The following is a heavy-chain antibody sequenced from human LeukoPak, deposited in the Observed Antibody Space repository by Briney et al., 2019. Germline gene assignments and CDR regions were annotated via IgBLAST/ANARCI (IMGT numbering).Heavy chain of an antibody. D-gene: IGHD6-19*01. V-gene: IGHV5-10-1*01. CDR2: IDPSDSYT. J-gene: IGHJ4*02. Sequence: GESLRICCKGSGYSFTSYWISWVRQMPGKGLEWMGRIDPSDSYTNYSPSLQGHVTISADKSISTAYLQWSSLKASDTAMYYCAMGIAVAGTEIVDYWGQGTLVTVSS. CDR1: GYSFTSYW. CDR3: AMGIAVAGTEIVDY.